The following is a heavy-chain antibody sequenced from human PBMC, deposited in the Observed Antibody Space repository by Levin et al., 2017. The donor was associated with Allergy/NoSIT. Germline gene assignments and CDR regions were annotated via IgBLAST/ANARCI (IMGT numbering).Heavy chain of an antibody. CDR1: GGSISSYY. Sequence: SQTLSLTCTVSGGSISSYYWSWIRQPPGEGLGWIGYIHYSGSTNYNPSLKSRVTISVDTSKNQFSLKLSSVTAADTAVYYCARDKGYSYGSHTPDYYYGMDVWGQGTTVTVSS. V-gene: IGHV4-59*01. CDR2: IHYSGST. CDR3: ARDKGYSYGSHTPDYYYGMDV. J-gene: IGHJ6*02. D-gene: IGHD5-18*01.